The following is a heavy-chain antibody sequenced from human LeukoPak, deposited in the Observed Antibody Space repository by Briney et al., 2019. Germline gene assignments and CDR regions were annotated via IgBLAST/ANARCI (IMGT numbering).Heavy chain of an antibody. J-gene: IGHJ6*02. V-gene: IGHV1-69*13. D-gene: IGHD6-19*01. CDR2: IIPIFGTA. Sequence: SVKVSCKASGGTFSSYAVSWVRQAPGQGLEWMGGIIPIFGTANYAQKFQGRVTITADESTSTAYMELSSLRSEDTAVYYCARASYSSGWYSFPVYYYYGMDVWGQGTTVTVSS. CDR1: GGTFSSYA. CDR3: ARASYSSGWYSFPVYYYYGMDV.